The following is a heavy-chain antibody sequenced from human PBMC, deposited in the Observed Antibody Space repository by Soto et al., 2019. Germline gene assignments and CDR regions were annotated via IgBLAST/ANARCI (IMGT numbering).Heavy chain of an antibody. D-gene: IGHD3-9*01. CDR1: GFTFSSYR. CDR3: ARWPKESKYDILIRPAFDI. Sequence: VQLVESGGGLVQPGGSLRLSCAASGFTFSSYRMNWVRQAPGKGLEWVSHISSSSSTIYYADSVKGRLTISRDNAKNSLYLQMNSLRAEDTAVYYCARWPKESKYDILIRPAFDIWGQGTMVTVSS. CDR2: ISSSSSTI. J-gene: IGHJ3*02. V-gene: IGHV3-48*01.